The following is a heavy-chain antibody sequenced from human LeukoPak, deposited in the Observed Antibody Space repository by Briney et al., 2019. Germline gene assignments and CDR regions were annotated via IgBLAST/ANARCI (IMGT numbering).Heavy chain of an antibody. V-gene: IGHV1-69*06. CDR3: ARNYDRYYYYYMDV. J-gene: IGHJ6*03. Sequence: SVKVSCKASGGTFSSYAISWVRQAPGQGLEWMGGIIPIFGTANYAQKSQGRVTITADKSTSTAYMELSSLRSEDTAVYYCARNYDRYYYYYMDVWGKGTTVTVSS. CDR2: IIPIFGTA. D-gene: IGHD1-7*01. CDR1: GGTFSSYA.